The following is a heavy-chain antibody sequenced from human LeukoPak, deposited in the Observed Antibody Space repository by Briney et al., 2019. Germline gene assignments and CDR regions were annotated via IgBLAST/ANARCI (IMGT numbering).Heavy chain of an antibody. CDR1: GFTFSTFN. V-gene: IGHV3-21*01. J-gene: IGHJ3*02. CDR3: ARDVGASAPDAFDI. CDR2: IIISSNYI. D-gene: IGHD1-26*01. Sequence: GGSLRLPWAASGFTFSTFNMKWGRPAPGKGLEWVSSIIISSNYIYHAGSVKGRFTISRDNAKNSLYLQMNSLRVEDTDVYYCARDVGASAPDAFDIWGQGTMVTVSS.